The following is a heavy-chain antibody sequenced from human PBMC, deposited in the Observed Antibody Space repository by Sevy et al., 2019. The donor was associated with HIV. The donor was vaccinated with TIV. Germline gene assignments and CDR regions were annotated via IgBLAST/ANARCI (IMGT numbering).Heavy chain of an antibody. CDR1: GFTFSSYA. Sequence: GGSLRLSCAASGFTFSSYAMSWVRQAPGKGLEWVSAISGSGGSTYYADSVKGRFTISRANSKNTLYLQMNSLRAEETAVYYCAKASIAVVGTTEYFQHWGQGTLVTVSS. V-gene: IGHV3-23*01. D-gene: IGHD6-19*01. CDR2: ISGSGGST. CDR3: AKASIAVVGTTEYFQH. J-gene: IGHJ1*01.